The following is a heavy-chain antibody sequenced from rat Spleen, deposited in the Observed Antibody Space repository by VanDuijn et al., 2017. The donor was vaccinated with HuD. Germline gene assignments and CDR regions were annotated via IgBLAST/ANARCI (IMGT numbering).Heavy chain of an antibody. CDR3: VREERGVDY. V-gene: IGHV4-2*01. Sequence: EVKLVESGGGLVQPGTSLKLSCAASGFNFNDYWMGWVRQAPGKGLEWIGEINKDSSTIKYSPSLKDKFTVSRDNAQNTLYLQMSKLGSEDTAIYYCVREERGVDYWGQGVMVTVSS. CDR2: INKDSSTI. J-gene: IGHJ2*01. CDR1: GFNFNDYW.